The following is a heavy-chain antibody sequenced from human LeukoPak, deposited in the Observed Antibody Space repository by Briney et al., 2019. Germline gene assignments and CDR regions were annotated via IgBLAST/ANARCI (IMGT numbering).Heavy chain of an antibody. CDR1: GSSIYIDYY. CDR2: IHHSGTI. D-gene: IGHD1-26*01. CDR3: ARHSRVIVGAICAFDF. J-gene: IGHJ3*01. V-gene: IGHV4-38-2*01. Sequence: PSETLSLTCAVSGSSIYIDYYWAWTRPPPGKGLEWIGSIHHSGTIYYNPSLKSRLTISVGTSENHFSLKLSSVTAADTALYYCARHSRVIVGAICAFDFWGQGTKVTVSS.